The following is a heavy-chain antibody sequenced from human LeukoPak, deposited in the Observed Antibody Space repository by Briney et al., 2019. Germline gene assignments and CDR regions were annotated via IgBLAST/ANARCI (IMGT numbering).Heavy chain of an antibody. CDR1: GFPFCSYL. CDR3: ARTYTSSTSSFVY. J-gene: IGHJ4*02. Sequence: PGRSLRLSCAASGFPFCSYLMQWVRQAPGKGLEWVALISYDGSTKYYADSVKGRLTISRDNSKNTLYLQMNSLRAEDTAMYYCARTYTSSTSSFVYWGQGTLVTVSS. D-gene: IGHD6-13*01. V-gene: IGHV3-30-3*01. CDR2: ISYDGSTK.